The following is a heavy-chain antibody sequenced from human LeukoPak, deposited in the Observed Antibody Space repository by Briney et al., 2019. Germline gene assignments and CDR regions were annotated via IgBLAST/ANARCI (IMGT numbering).Heavy chain of an antibody. V-gene: IGHV3-30*18. J-gene: IGHJ4*02. CDR2: ISYDGSNK. Sequence: GGSLRLSCAASGFTFSSYGMHWVRQAPGKGLEWVAVISYDGSNKYYADSVKGRFTISRDNSKNTLYLQMNSLRAEDTAVYYCAKQPFSGSYSPGVDYWGQGTLVTVSS. D-gene: IGHD1-26*01. CDR1: GFTFSSYG. CDR3: AKQPFSGSYSPGVDY.